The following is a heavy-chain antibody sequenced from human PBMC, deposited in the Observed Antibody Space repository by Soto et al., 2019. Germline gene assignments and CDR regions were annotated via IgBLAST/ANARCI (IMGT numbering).Heavy chain of an antibody. Sequence: GASVKVSCKASGYTFTGYYMHWVRQAPGQGLEWMGWINPNSGGTNYAQKFQGWVTMTRDTSISTAYMELSRLRSDDTAVYYCARWGRESSGPYYYYGMDVWGQGTTVTVSS. CDR1: GYTFTGYY. CDR2: INPNSGGT. CDR3: ARWGRESSGPYYYYGMDV. V-gene: IGHV1-2*04. D-gene: IGHD6-19*01. J-gene: IGHJ6*02.